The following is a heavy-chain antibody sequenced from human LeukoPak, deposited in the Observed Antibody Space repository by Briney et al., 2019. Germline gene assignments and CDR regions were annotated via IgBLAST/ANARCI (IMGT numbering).Heavy chain of an antibody. CDR2: VNHSGST. J-gene: IGHJ4*02. CDR3: AGGENIVDTAMVEGGPARSRTYYFDY. V-gene: IGHV4-34*01. Sequence: SETLSLTCAVYGGSFSGYYWSWIRQPPGKGLEWIGEVNHSGSTNYNPSLKSRVTISVDTSKNQFSLKLSSVTAADTAVYYCAGGENIVDTAMVEGGPARSRTYYFDYWGQGTLVTVSS. CDR1: GGSFSGYY. D-gene: IGHD5-18*01.